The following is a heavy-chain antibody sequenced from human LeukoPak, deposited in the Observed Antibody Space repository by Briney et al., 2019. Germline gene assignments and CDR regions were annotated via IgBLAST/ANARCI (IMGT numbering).Heavy chain of an antibody. CDR2: IYPGDSDT. V-gene: IGHV5-51*01. CDR1: GYSFTSYW. CDR3: ARQDMTGGDAFDI. J-gene: IGHJ3*02. Sequence: GESLKISCKGSGYSFTSYWIGWVRQMPGKGLEWMGIIYPGDSDTRYSPSFQGQVTISADKSISTAYLQWSSLKASDTAMYCCARQDMTGGDAFDIWGQGTMVTVSA. D-gene: IGHD1-20*01.